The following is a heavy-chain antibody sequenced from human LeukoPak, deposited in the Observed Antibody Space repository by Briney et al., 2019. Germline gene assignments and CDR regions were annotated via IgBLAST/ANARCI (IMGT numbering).Heavy chain of an antibody. Sequence: GGSLRLSCAASGFTFSSYSMNWVRRAPGKGLEWVSSISSSSSYIYYADSVKGRFTISRDSSRSTLYLQMNSLRPEDTAIYYCAREGYYGSGSPPSLYFDYWGQGTLVTVSS. CDR3: AREGYYGSGSPPSLYFDY. CDR1: GFTFSSYS. J-gene: IGHJ4*02. D-gene: IGHD3-10*01. V-gene: IGHV3-21*01. CDR2: ISSSSSYI.